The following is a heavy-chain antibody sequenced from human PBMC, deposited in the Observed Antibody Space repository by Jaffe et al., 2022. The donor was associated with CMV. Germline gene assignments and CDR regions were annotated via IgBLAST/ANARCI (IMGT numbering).Heavy chain of an antibody. D-gene: IGHD4-17*01. J-gene: IGHJ4*02. CDR1: GGSISSSSYY. Sequence: QLQLQESGPGLVKPSETLSLTCTVSGGSISSSSYYWGWIRQPPGKGLEWIGSIYYSGSTYYNPSLKSRVTISVDTSKNQFSLKLSSVTAADTAVYYCARHVRRSMTTVTYFDYWGQGTLVTVSS. CDR3: ARHVRRSMTTVTYFDY. CDR2: IYYSGST. V-gene: IGHV4-39*01.